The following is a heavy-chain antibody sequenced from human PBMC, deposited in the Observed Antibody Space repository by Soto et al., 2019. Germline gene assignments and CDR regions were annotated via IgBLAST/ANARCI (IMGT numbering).Heavy chain of an antibody. CDR2: IYPGDSDT. D-gene: IGHD3-22*01. Sequence: PGESLKISCKGSGYSFTSYWIGWVRQMPGKGLEWMGIIYPGDSDTRYSPSFQGQVTFSADKSISTAYLQWSSLKASDTAMYYCARQYYYDSSGYYIRWFDPWGQGTLVTV. CDR3: ARQYYYDSSGYYIRWFDP. J-gene: IGHJ5*02. CDR1: GYSFTSYW. V-gene: IGHV5-51*01.